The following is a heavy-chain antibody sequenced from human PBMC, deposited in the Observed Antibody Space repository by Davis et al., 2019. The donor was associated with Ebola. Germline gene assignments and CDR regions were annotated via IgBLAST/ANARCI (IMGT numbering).Heavy chain of an antibody. CDR3: ARDHYDYRKGSGRVFDY. J-gene: IGHJ4*02. CDR1: GFIFDDYA. Sequence: PGGSLRLSCVASGFIFDDYAMHWVRQGPGKGLEWVSLISGDGSNIYYAESVKGRFTISRDNSKNSLYLQMSSLTTGDTALYYCARDHYDYRKGSGRVFDYWGQGRLVTGSS. D-gene: IGHD3-10*01. V-gene: IGHV3-43*02. CDR2: ISGDGSNI.